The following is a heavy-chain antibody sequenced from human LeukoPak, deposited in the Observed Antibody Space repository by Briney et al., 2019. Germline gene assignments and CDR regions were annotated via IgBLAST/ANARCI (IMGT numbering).Heavy chain of an antibody. J-gene: IGHJ4*02. D-gene: IGHD3-9*01. Sequence: GGSLRLSCAASGFTFDDYGMSWVRQAPGKGLERVSGIDWNGGSTGYADSVKGRFTISRDNAKNSLYLQMNSLRAEDTALYYCAAYYDILTGYYIFDYWGQGTLVTVSS. CDR2: IDWNGGST. CDR3: AAYYDILTGYYIFDY. V-gene: IGHV3-20*04. CDR1: GFTFDDYG.